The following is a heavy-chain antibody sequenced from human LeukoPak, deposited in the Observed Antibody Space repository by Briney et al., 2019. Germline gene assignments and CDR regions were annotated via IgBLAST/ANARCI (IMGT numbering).Heavy chain of an antibody. CDR3: ARGRERQAEYFQH. Sequence: SETLSLTCSVSGGSVSSGSYYWSWIRQPPGKGLEWIGYIYYSGSTNYNPSLKSRVTISVDTSKNQFSLKLSSVTAADTAVYYCARGRERQAEYFQHWGQGTLVTVSS. D-gene: IGHD1-1*01. J-gene: IGHJ1*01. CDR1: GGSVSSGSYY. CDR2: IYYSGST. V-gene: IGHV4-61*01.